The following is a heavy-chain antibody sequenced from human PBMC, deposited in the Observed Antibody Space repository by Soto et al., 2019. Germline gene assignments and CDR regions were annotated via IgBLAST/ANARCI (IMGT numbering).Heavy chain of an antibody. Sequence: ASEKVSCKASGYTFTSYDINWVRQATGQGLEWMGWMNPNSGNTGYAQKFQGRVTMTRNTSISTAYMELSSLRSEDTAVYYCARITQTTGRYYYYFYYMDVWGKGTTVTVSS. V-gene: IGHV1-8*02. CDR3: ARITQTTGRYYYYFYYMDV. CDR1: GYTFTSYD. J-gene: IGHJ6*03. CDR2: MNPNSGNT. D-gene: IGHD4-4*01.